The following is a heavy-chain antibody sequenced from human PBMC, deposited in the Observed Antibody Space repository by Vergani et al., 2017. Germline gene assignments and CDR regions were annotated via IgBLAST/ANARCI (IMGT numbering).Heavy chain of an antibody. D-gene: IGHD1-26*01. CDR2: VSTGTKSQ. CDR1: GFDFSSYI. CDR3: ARDGWELLDYFYYMDV. Sequence: EVQLVESGGGLVKPGGSLRLSCAASGFDFSSYIMNWVRQAPGKGLEWVSFVSTGTKSQSYAESVKGRFTISRDNAKNTLYLQMDSLRAEDTAVYYCARDGWELLDYFYYMDVWGKGTTVTVSS. V-gene: IGHV3-21*05. J-gene: IGHJ6*03.